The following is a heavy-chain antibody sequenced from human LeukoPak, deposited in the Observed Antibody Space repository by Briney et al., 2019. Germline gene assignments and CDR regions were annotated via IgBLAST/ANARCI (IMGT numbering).Heavy chain of an antibody. D-gene: IGHD2-8*02. CDR3: ASRHCSGENCYAGPLDF. V-gene: IGHV3-53*01. CDR2: SYSGGST. Sequence: GGSQRLSCVASAFSDKSNYMSWDRQAPGKGLEWVSVSYSGGSTYYEDSVKGRFTVSSDVSKNTLYLQMNNLRGEDTAVYYCASRHCSGENCYAGPLDFWGQGIQVTVSS. CDR1: AFSDKSNY. J-gene: IGHJ4*02.